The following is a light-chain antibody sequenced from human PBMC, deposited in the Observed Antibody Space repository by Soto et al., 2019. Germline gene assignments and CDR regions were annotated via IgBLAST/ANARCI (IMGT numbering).Light chain of an antibody. CDR1: SSNIGAGYD. V-gene: IGLV1-40*01. CDR2: GNS. J-gene: IGLJ3*02. CDR3: QSYDSSLSGWV. Sequence: QSVPTQPPSVSGAPGQRVTISCTGSSSNIGAGYDVHWYQQLPGTAPKLLIYGNSNRPSGVPDRFSGSKSGTSASLAITGLRGEDEGDYYCQSYDSSLSGWVFGGGTKLTVL.